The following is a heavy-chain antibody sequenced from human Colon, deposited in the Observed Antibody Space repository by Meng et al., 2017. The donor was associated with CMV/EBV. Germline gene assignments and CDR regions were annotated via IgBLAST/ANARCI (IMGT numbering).Heavy chain of an antibody. CDR2: IIPIFGTA. V-gene: IGHV1-69*12. Sequence: QVQLRQSGADGKKPRSSVKGSCKASGGTFSSYAISWVRQAPGQGLEWMGGIIPIFGTANSAQKFQGRVTITADESTSTAYMELSSLKSEDTAVYYCARDIDSAEGYWGQGTLVTVSS. CDR1: GGTFSSYA. J-gene: IGHJ4*02. D-gene: IGHD1-26*01. CDR3: ARDIDSAEGY.